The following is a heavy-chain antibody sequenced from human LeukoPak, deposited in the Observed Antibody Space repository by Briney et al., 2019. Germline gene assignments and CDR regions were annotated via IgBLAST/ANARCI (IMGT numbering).Heavy chain of an antibody. J-gene: IGHJ4*02. CDR3: VGEEIAVAGIPY. D-gene: IGHD6-19*01. Sequence: GGSLRLSCAASGFTFSSYGMHWVRQAPGKGLEWVAFIRYDGSNKYYADSVKGRFTISRDNSKNTLYLQMNSLRAEDTAVYYCVGEEIAVAGIPYWGQGTLVTVSS. V-gene: IGHV3-30*02. CDR1: GFTFSSYG. CDR2: IRYDGSNK.